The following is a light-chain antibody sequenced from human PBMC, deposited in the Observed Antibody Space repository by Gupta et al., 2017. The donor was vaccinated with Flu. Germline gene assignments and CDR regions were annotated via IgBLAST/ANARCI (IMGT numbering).Light chain of an antibody. CDR1: QSISSY. CDR2: AAS. Sequence: DIQMTQSPSSLSASVGDRVTITCRASQSISSYLNWYQQKPGKAPKLLIYAASSLQSGAPSRFSGSGSGTDFTLTISSLQPEAFVTYYCQQSYSTPSTFGGGTKVEIK. CDR3: QQSYSTPST. V-gene: IGKV1-39*01. J-gene: IGKJ4*01.